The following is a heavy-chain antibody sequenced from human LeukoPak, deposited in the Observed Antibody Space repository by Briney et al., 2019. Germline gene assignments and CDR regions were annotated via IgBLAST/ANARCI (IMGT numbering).Heavy chain of an antibody. D-gene: IGHD3-22*01. CDR3: ARYNSAYSSPP. V-gene: IGHV3-11*01. CDR2: ISSSGNTI. J-gene: IGHJ5*02. CDR1: GSTFSDYY. Sequence: GGSLRLSCAASGSTFSDYYMSWIRQAPGKGLEWVSYISSSGNTIYYADSVKGRFTISRDNAKNSLYLQMNSLRAEDTAVYFCARYNSAYSSPPWGQGTLVTVSS.